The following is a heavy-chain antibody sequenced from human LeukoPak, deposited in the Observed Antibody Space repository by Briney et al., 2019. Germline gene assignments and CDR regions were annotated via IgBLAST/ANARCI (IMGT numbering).Heavy chain of an antibody. Sequence: PGGSLRLSCAASGFXVSTNYVSWVRQAPGKGLEWVSVIYRSGSTYYADSVKGRFTISRDNSKNTLYLQMNRLRAEDTAVYYCARDSGHDAFDIWGQGTMVTVSS. CDR1: GFXVSTNY. CDR3: ARDSGHDAFDI. V-gene: IGHV3-53*01. CDR2: IYRSGST. J-gene: IGHJ3*02.